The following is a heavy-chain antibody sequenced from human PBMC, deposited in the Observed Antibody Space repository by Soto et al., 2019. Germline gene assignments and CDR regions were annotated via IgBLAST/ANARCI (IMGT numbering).Heavy chain of an antibody. Sequence: ASVEVSCKASGYTFTSYYMHWVRQAPGQGLEWMGIINPSGGSTSYAQKFQGRVTMTRDTSTSTVYMELSSLRSEDTAVYYCARGDIVLMVYAMMGDFDYWGQGTLVTVSS. D-gene: IGHD2-8*01. CDR3: ARGDIVLMVYAMMGDFDY. J-gene: IGHJ4*02. CDR2: INPSGGST. CDR1: GYTFTSYY. V-gene: IGHV1-46*01.